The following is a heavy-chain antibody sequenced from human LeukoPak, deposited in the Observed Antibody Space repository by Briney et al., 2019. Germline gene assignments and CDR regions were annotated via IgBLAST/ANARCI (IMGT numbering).Heavy chain of an antibody. CDR2: INPNSGGT. CDR1: GYTFTGYY. D-gene: IGHD3-10*01. J-gene: IGHJ4*02. Sequence: ASVKVSCKASGYTFTGYYMYWVRQAPGQGLEWMGWINPNSGGTNYAQKFQGRVTMTRDTSISTAYMELSRLRSDDTAVYYCARGGSPDGSGSKERRKGPPDYWGQGTLVTVSS. V-gene: IGHV1-2*02. CDR3: ARGGSPDGSGSKERRKGPPDY.